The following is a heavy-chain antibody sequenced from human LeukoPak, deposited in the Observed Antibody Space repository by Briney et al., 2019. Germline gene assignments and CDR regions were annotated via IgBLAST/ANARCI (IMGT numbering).Heavy chain of an antibody. CDR2: IYPGDSDT. CDR1: GYSFTSYW. CDR3: AINPYSSSWYSWFDP. V-gene: IGHV5-51*01. Sequence: GESLKISCKGSGYSFTSYWIGWVRQMPGKGLEWMGIIYPGDSDTRYSPSFQGQVTISADKSISTAYLQWSSLKASDTAMYYCAINPYSSSWYSWFDPWGQGTLVTVSS. J-gene: IGHJ5*02. D-gene: IGHD6-13*01.